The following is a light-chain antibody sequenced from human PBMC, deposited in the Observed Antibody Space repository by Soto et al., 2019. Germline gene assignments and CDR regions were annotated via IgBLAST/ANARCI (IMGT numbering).Light chain of an antibody. CDR3: QQYNDSFPYS. V-gene: IGKV1-5*03. J-gene: IGKJ2*03. CDR1: QSISRW. Sequence: DIQMTQSPSTLSASVGVRVTITCRASQSISRWLAWYQQKPGTVPKLLIYEASTLESGVPSRFSGSRSGTEFTLTVSSLQPDDFATYYCQQYNDSFPYSFGQGTKLEIK. CDR2: EAS.